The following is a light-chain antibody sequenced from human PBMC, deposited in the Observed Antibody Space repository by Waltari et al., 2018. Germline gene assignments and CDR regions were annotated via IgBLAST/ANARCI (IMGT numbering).Light chain of an antibody. J-gene: IGKJ1*01. Sequence: ERATLSCRASQSVSSYLAWYQHKPGQAPRLLIYDASNRATGIPARFSGSGSGTDFTLTISSLEPEDFAVYYCQQRINWPPTFGQGTKVEI. CDR1: QSVSSY. CDR3: QQRINWPPT. CDR2: DAS. V-gene: IGKV3-11*01.